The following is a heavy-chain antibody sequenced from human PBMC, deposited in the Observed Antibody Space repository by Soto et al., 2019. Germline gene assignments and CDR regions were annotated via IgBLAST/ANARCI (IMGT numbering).Heavy chain of an antibody. D-gene: IGHD4-17*01. CDR1: GDRFTEYV. CDR3: ARDHPKSLTTVVTSDY. CDR2: VSPGDSDI. J-gene: IGHJ4*02. Sequence: ESLKISCHVSGDRFTEYVSGWVRPLPVKGLEWMGIVSPGDSDIRYSPSFQGQVTISADKSISTVYLQWSSLKASDTAMYYCARDHPKSLTTVVTSDYWGQGTLVTVSS. V-gene: IGHV5-51*01.